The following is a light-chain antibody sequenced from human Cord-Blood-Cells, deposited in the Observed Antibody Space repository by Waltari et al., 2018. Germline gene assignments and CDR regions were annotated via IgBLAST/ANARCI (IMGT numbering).Light chain of an antibody. Sequence: QSALTQPRSVSGSPGQSVTISCTGTSSDVGGYNYVSWYQQQPGKAPKLMIYDVSKRPSGVPYRFSVSKSGNTASLTISGLQAEDEADYYCCSYAGSYTYVFGTGTKVTVL. CDR1: SSDVGGYNY. V-gene: IGLV2-11*01. CDR2: DVS. J-gene: IGLJ1*01. CDR3: CSYAGSYTYV.